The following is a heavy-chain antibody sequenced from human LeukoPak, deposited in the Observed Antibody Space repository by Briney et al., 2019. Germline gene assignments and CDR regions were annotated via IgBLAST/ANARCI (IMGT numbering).Heavy chain of an antibody. CDR3: ARHLLRGQNFDY. Sequence: GGSLRLSCGTSGFTFSDSWRSWFRQAPGQGLEWVASIKDDGGDKYYLDSVRGRFTISRDNAEDSLYLQLDDLRAEDTAVFYCARHLLRGQNFDYWGQGTLVTVSS. J-gene: IGHJ4*02. CDR1: GFTFSDSW. CDR2: IKDDGGDK. V-gene: IGHV3-7*01.